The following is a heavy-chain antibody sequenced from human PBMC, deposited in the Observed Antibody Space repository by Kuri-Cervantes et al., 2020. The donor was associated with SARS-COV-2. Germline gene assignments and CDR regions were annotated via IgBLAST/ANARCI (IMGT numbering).Heavy chain of an antibody. D-gene: IGHD2-2*02. CDR1: GYSFTSYW. CDR2: IYPGDSDT. CDR3: ARGVVPADIPDY. J-gene: IGHJ4*02. Sequence: GGSLRLSCKGSGYSFTSYWIGWVRQMPGKGLEWMGIIYPGDSDTRYSPSFQGQVTISADKSISTAYLQWCSLKASDTAMYYCARGVVPADIPDYWGQGTLVTVSS. V-gene: IGHV5-51*01.